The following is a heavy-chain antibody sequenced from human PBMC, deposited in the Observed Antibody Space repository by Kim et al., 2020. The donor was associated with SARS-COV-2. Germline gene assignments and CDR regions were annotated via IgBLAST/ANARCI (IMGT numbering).Heavy chain of an antibody. CDR3: ARAHRYYYDSSGYRYFDY. D-gene: IGHD3-22*01. CDR1: GSSISSYY. CDR2: IYYSGST. Sequence: SETLSLTCTVSGSSISSYYWSWIRQPPGKGLEWIGYIYYSGSTNYNPSLKSRVTISVDTSKNQFSLKLSSVTAADTAVYYCARAHRYYYDSSGYRYFDY. V-gene: IGHV4-59*01. J-gene: IGHJ4*01.